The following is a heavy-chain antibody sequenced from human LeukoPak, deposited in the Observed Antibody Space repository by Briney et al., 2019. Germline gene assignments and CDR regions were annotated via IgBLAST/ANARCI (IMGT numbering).Heavy chain of an antibody. CDR3: ARADCSTTSCPMDV. CDR2: IYSTGST. CDR1: GGSISNYY. J-gene: IGHJ6*02. Sequence: PSETLSLTCSVSGGSISNYYWSWIRQPPGKGLEWIGYIYSTGSTNYNPSLKSRLTFSVDTSKNQFSLKLSSVTAADTAVYYCARADCSTTSCPMDVWGQGTTVTVSS. D-gene: IGHD2-2*01. V-gene: IGHV4-59*08.